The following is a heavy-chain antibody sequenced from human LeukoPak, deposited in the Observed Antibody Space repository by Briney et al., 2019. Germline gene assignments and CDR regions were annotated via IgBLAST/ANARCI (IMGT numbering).Heavy chain of an antibody. D-gene: IGHD6-19*01. Sequence: SETLSLTCTVSGASISSYYWSWIRQPAGKGLEWIGRIYTSGSTNYNPSLKSRVTMSVDTSKNQFSLKLSSVTAADTAVYYCARSIAVAGKVNYFDYWGQGTLVTVSS. V-gene: IGHV4-4*07. CDR1: GASISSYY. CDR3: ARSIAVAGKVNYFDY. J-gene: IGHJ4*02. CDR2: IYTSGST.